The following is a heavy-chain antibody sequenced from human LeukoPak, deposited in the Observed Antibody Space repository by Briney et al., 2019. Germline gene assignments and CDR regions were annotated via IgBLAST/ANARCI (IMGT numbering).Heavy chain of an antibody. Sequence: SETLSLTCTVSGGSISSYYWSWIRQPPGKGLEWIGYIYYSGSTNYNPSLKSRVTISVDTSKNQFSLKLSSVTAADTAVYYCARQYSSGWYHYYYYMDVWGKGTTVTISS. V-gene: IGHV4-59*01. D-gene: IGHD6-19*01. CDR2: IYYSGST. CDR3: ARQYSSGWYHYYYYMDV. J-gene: IGHJ6*03. CDR1: GGSISSYY.